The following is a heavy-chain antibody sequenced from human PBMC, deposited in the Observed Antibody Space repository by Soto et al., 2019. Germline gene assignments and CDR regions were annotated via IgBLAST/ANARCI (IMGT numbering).Heavy chain of an antibody. CDR3: ATSTCGGACTPSRTVYYYYYGMDV. D-gene: IGHD2-21*02. CDR1: GGTFSSYT. Sequence: QVQLVQSGAEVKKPGSSVKVSCKASGGTFSSYTISWVRQAPGQGLGWMGRIIPILGIANYAQKFQGRVTITADKSTSTAYMELSSLRSEDTAVYYCATSTCGGACTPSRTVYYYYYGMDVWGQGTTVTVSS. CDR2: IIPILGIA. J-gene: IGHJ6*02. V-gene: IGHV1-69*02.